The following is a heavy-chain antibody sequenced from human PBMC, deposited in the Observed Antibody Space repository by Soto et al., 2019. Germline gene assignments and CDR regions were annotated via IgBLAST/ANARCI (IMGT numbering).Heavy chain of an antibody. CDR3: ARGLVDM. J-gene: IGHJ3*02. V-gene: IGHV3-7*05. CDR1: GFPFSGYL. Sequence: EVQVVESGGGSVQSGGSLRLSCTVSGFPFSGYLMDWVRQAPGKGLEWVANINHDGSEMYYGDSVKGRFTISRDNAKNSLYLQMNSLRVEDTAVYYCARGLVDMWGQGTMVTVSS. D-gene: IGHD3-10*01. CDR2: INHDGSEM.